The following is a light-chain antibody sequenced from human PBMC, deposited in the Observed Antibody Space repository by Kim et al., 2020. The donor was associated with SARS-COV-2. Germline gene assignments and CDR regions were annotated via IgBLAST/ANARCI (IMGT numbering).Light chain of an antibody. J-gene: IGKJ1*01. V-gene: IGKV1-27*01. CDR3: QKYNTAPWT. CDR1: QDISNS. Sequence: DIQMTQSPSSLSASVGDRVTITCRASQDISNSLAWYQQKPGTVPKLLIYAASTLQSGVPSRFSGSGSGTEFTLTIGSLQTEDIATYYCQKYNTAPWTFGQGTKLDIK. CDR2: AAS.